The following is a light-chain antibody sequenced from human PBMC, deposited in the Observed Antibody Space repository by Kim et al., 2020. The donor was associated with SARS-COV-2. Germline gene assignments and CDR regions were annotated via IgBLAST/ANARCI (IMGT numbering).Light chain of an antibody. CDR2: EAS. Sequence: EVVMSQSPATLSVSQGDSATLSCRASQSVSSNLAWFQQKPGQAPRLLIYEASTRATGVPDRFSGSGSGTEFTLTIASLQSEDYALYYCQQYNTWPPEYTFGQGTKLEI. CDR1: QSVSSN. V-gene: IGKV3-15*01. CDR3: QQYNTWPPEYT. J-gene: IGKJ2*01.